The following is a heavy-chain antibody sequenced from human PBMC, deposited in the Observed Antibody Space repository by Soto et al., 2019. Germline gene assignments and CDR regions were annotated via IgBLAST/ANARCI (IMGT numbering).Heavy chain of an antibody. CDR2: IYYSGYT. D-gene: IGHD3-10*01. V-gene: IGHV4-59*08. CDR3: ARHNYGSGSTYFDY. CDR1: GGSISSYY. Sequence: QVQLQESGPGLVKPSETLSLTCTVSGGSISSYYWSWIRQPPGKGLEWIGYIYYSGYTNYNPSLKSRLTXXAXTXXNHYSLKLNSMTAADTAVYYCARHNYGSGSTYFDYWGQGTLVTVSS. J-gene: IGHJ4*02.